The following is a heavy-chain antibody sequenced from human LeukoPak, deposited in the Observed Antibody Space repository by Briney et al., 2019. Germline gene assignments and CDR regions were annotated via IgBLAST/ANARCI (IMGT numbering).Heavy chain of an antibody. CDR3: AKDLADFWSGYFVYYYYGMDV. CDR1: GFTFSSYA. J-gene: IGHJ6*02. CDR2: ISGSGGST. D-gene: IGHD3-3*01. V-gene: IGHV3-23*01. Sequence: GGSLRLSCAASGFTFSSYAMSWVRQAPGKGLEWVSAISGSGGSTYCADSVKGRFTISRDNSKNTLYLQMNSLRAEDTAVYYCAKDLADFWSGYFVYYYYGMDVWGQGTTVTVSS.